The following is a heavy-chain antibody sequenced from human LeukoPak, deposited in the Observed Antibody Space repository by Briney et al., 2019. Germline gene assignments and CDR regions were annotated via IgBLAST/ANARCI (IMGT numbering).Heavy chain of an antibody. J-gene: IGHJ5*02. D-gene: IGHD3-22*01. CDR2: IIPIFGTA. V-gene: IGHV1-69*05. CDR3: AREGGVHPYYDSNWFDP. Sequence: SVKVSCKASGGTFSSYAISWVRQAPGQGLEWMGGIIPIFGTANYAQKFQGRVTITTDESTSTAYMELSSLRSEDTAVDYCAREGGVHPYYDSNWFDPWGQGTLVTVSS. CDR1: GGTFSSYA.